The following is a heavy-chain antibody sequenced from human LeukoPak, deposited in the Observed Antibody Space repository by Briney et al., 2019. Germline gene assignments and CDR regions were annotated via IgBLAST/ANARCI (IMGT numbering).Heavy chain of an antibody. CDR2: IYHSGST. J-gene: IGHJ3*02. CDR1: GFTFSSYG. Sequence: PGGSLRLSCAASGFTFSSYGMHWVRQPPGKGLEWIGEIYHSGSTNYNPSLKSRVTISVDKTKNQFSLKLSSVTAADTAVYYCATVYSSGGYAGDDAFDIWGQGTMVTVSS. V-gene: IGHV4-4*02. CDR3: ATVYSSGGYAGDDAFDI. D-gene: IGHD6-19*01.